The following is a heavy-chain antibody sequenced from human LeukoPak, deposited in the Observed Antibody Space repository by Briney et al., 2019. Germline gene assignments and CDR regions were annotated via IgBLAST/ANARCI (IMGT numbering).Heavy chain of an antibody. CDR2: IIPIFGTA. J-gene: IGHJ6*03. CDR1: GGTFSSYA. V-gene: IGHV1-69*13. Sequence: GASVKVSCKASGGTFSSYAISWVRQAPGQGLEWMGGIIPIFGTANYAQKFQGRVTITADESTSTAYMELSSLRSEDTAVYYCARNTYGYKFSMDVWGKGTTVTVSS. D-gene: IGHD5-24*01. CDR3: ARNTYGYKFSMDV.